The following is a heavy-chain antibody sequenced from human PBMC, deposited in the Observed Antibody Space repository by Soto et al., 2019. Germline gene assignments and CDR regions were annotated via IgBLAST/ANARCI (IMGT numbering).Heavy chain of an antibody. D-gene: IGHD2-15*01. CDR1: GGSIYRSGYY. Sequence: SETLSLTCTVSGGSIYRSGYYWGWIRQPPGRGLEWIGNIDYNGVTYSNPSLKSRVTISRDTSKNQFSLKLTSVTAADTALYYCGKVLVGATGHTDTDSWGPGTLVTVSS. CDR3: GKVLVGATGHTDTDS. J-gene: IGHJ4*02. CDR2: IDYNGVT. V-gene: IGHV4-39*01.